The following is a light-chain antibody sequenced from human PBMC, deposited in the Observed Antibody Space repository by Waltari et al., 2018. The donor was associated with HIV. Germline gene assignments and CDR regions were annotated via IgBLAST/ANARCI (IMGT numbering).Light chain of an antibody. CDR2: LGS. CDR3: MQALQTPLT. Sequence: DLVMTLFPLSLPVTPGEQASISSRPSQSLLHSNGYNYLDWYLQKPGQSPQLLIYLGSNRASGVPDRFSGSGSGTDFTLKISRVEAEDVGVYYCMQALQTPLTFGGGTKVEIK. V-gene: IGKV2-28*01. J-gene: IGKJ4*01. CDR1: QSLLHSNGYNY.